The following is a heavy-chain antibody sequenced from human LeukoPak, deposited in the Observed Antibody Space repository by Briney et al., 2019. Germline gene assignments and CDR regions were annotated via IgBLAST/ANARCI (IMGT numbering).Heavy chain of an antibody. CDR1: GFTFSSYS. J-gene: IGHJ4*02. D-gene: IGHD2-2*01. CDR3: ARARVVPAAYFYY. V-gene: IGHV3-21*01. CDR2: ISSSSSYI. Sequence: GGSLRLSCAASGFTFSSYSMNWVRQAPGKGLEWASSISSSSSYIYYADSVKGRFTISRDNAKNSLYLQMNSLRAEDTAVYYCARARVVPAAYFYYWGQGTLVTVSS.